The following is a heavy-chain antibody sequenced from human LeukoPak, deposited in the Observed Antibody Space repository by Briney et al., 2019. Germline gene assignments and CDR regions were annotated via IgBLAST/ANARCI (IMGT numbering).Heavy chain of an antibody. Sequence: AAVKVSCKASGYTFTGYYMHWVRQAPGQGLEWMAWINRNTGAINYAQRFQGRVTLTTDTSISTAYMELSSLRSDDTAVYYCARAPLGLANDYWGQGTLVTVSS. CDR1: GYTFTGYY. CDR3: ARAPLGLANDY. J-gene: IGHJ4*02. V-gene: IGHV1-2*02. D-gene: IGHD6-19*01. CDR2: INRNTGAI.